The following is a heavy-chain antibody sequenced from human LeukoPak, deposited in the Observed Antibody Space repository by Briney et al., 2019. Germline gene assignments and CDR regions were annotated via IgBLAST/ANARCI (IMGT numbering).Heavy chain of an antibody. Sequence: GRSLRLSCAASGFTFSSYAMHWVRQAPGKGLEWVAVISYDGSNKYYADSVKGRFTISRDNSKNTLYLQMNSLRAEDTAVYYCAKDGSPSASYADYWGQGTLVTVSS. V-gene: IGHV3-30-3*02. CDR2: ISYDGSNK. CDR3: AKDGSPSASYADY. CDR1: GFTFSSYA. D-gene: IGHD4/OR15-4a*01. J-gene: IGHJ4*02.